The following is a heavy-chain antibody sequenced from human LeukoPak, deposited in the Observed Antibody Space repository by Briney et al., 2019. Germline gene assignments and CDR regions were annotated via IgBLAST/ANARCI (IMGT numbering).Heavy chain of an antibody. V-gene: IGHV3-30*18. CDR1: GFTFSSYG. Sequence: GGSLRLSCAASGFTFSSYGMHWVRQAPGKGLEWVAVISYDGSNKYYADSVKGRFTISRDNSKNTLYLQMNNLRAEDTAVYYCAKDNSGSGDAFDIWGQGTMVTVSS. CDR2: ISYDGSNK. CDR3: AKDNSGSGDAFDI. D-gene: IGHD1-26*01. J-gene: IGHJ3*02.